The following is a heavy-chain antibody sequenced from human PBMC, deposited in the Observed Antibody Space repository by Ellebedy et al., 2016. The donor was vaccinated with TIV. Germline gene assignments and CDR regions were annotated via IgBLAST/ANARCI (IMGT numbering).Heavy chain of an antibody. D-gene: IGHD1-20*01. CDR2: INHDGSEK. CDR3: ARDLLHNWDEAPLFDY. Sequence: GESLKISCAASGFTFSSYWMSWVRQTPGKGLEWVAQINHDGSEKNYVDSVKGRFTIARDSAKNSLYLQTNSLRAEDTAVYYCARDLLHNWDEAPLFDYWGQGTLVTVSS. V-gene: IGHV3-7*01. J-gene: IGHJ4*02. CDR1: GFTFSSYW.